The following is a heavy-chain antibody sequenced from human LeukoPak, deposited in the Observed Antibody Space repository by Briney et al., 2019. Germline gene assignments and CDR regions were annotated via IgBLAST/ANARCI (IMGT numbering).Heavy chain of an antibody. CDR1: GFTFDDYG. CDR3: TTRVKELRLVDY. V-gene: IGHV3-20*04. Sequence: GGSLRLSCAASGFTFDDYGMSWVRHAPGKGLEWVSGINWNGGSTGYADSVKGRFTISRDNAKNSLYLQMNSLRAEDTAVYYCTTRVKELRLVDYWGQGTLVTVSS. CDR2: INWNGGST. J-gene: IGHJ4*02. D-gene: IGHD1-26*01.